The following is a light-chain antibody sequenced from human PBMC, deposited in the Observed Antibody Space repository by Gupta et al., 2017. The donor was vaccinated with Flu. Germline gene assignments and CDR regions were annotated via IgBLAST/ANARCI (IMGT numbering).Light chain of an antibody. CDR3: LLHYSGTWM. CDR2: DAT. V-gene: IGLV7-46*01. Sequence: QAVVTQEPSLPVSPGETVTLTCGSSTGAVTSGHNPSWFQQKPGQVPTTLIYDATNKHPWTPARFSGSLLGGKAALTLSGALPGDEAEYFCLLHYSGTWMFGGGTKLTVL. CDR1: TGAVTSGHN. J-gene: IGLJ3*02.